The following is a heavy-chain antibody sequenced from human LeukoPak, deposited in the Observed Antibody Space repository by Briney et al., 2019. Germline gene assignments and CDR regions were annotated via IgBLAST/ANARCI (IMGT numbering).Heavy chain of an antibody. D-gene: IGHD6-19*01. CDR1: GFTFSSYG. V-gene: IGHV3-33*01. CDR2: IWYDGSNK. CDR3: ARDHGSQGSN. J-gene: IGHJ4*02. Sequence: PGRSLRLSCAASGFTFSSYGMHWVRQAPGKGLEWAAVIWYDGSNKYYADSVKGRFTISRDNSKNTLYLQMNSLRAEDTAVYYCARDHGSQGSNWGQGTLVTVSS.